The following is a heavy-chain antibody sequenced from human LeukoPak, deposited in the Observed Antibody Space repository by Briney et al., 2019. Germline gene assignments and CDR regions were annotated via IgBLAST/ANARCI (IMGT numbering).Heavy chain of an antibody. CDR3: ARGRVTWRDAFEI. CDR2: INHSGST. V-gene: IGHV4-34*01. CDR1: GGSFSGYY. J-gene: IGHJ3*02. Sequence: PSETLSLTCAVYGGSFSGYYWSWIRQPPGKGLEWIGEINHSGSTNYNPSLKSRVTISVDTSKNQFSLKLSSVTAADTAVYYWARGRVTWRDAFEIWGQGTMVTVSS. D-gene: IGHD2-21*02.